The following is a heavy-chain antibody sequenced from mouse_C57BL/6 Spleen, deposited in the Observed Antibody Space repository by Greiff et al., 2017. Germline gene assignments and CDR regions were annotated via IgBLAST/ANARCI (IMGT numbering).Heavy chain of an antibody. CDR3: ARIYYDYDGSSWFAY. J-gene: IGHJ3*01. Sequence: VQLQQSGPELVKPGASVKIPCKASGYTFTDYNMDWVKQSHGKSLEWIGDINPNNGGTIYNQMFKGKATLTVVKSSSTAYMELRSLTSEDTAVYYCARIYYDYDGSSWFAYWGQWPLVTVSA. CDR1: GYTFTDYN. V-gene: IGHV1-18*01. D-gene: IGHD2-4*01. CDR2: INPNNGGT.